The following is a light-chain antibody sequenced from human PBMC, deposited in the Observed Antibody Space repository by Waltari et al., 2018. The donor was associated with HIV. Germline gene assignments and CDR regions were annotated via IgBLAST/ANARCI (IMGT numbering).Light chain of an antibody. Sequence: QSALTQPPSASGSPGQSVTISCSGTRTDIGNYNYVSWYQQHPGKVPKLIIYEVNKRPSGVPDRFSGSKSGNTASRTVSGLQADDDADYYCSSYSGINDVGVFGGGTKLTVL. J-gene: IGLJ3*02. CDR2: EVN. CDR3: SSYSGINDVGV. V-gene: IGLV2-8*01. CDR1: RTDIGNYNY.